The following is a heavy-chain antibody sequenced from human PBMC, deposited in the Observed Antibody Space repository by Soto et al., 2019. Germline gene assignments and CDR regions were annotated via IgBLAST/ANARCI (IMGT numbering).Heavy chain of an antibody. CDR3: AATPYRDCSGSRCLYYFDN. D-gene: IGHD2-15*01. CDR1: GATFNSNA. V-gene: IGHV1-69*01. Sequence: QVHLVQSGAEVKKPGASVKVSCKASGATFNSNAVNWVRQAPGQGLEWMGGIIPTFDSANYAQKLHGRITITADASTGTAYMELSSLRSEDTAVYYCAATPYRDCSGSRCLYYFDNWGQGTLVTVSS. J-gene: IGHJ4*02. CDR2: IIPTFDSA.